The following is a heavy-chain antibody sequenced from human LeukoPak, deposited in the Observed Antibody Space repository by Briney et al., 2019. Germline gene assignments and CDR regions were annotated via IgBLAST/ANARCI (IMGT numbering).Heavy chain of an antibody. CDR1: GSTFSSYA. Sequence: PGGSLRLSCAASGSTFSSYAMHWVRQAPGKGLEWVAVISYDGSNKYYADSVKGRFTISRDNSKNTLYLQMNSLRAEDTALYYCARERQWLVGYYFDYWGQGTLVTVSS. V-gene: IGHV3-30-3*01. J-gene: IGHJ4*02. D-gene: IGHD6-19*01. CDR2: ISYDGSNK. CDR3: ARERQWLVGYYFDY.